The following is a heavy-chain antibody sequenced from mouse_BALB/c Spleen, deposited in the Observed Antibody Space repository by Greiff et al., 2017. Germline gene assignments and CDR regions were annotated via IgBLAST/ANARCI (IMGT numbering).Heavy chain of an antibody. CDR1: GFTFSSYA. J-gene: IGHJ2*01. V-gene: IGHV5-6-5*01. CDR3: ARGGVLWYYFDY. Sequence: DVKLVESGGGLVKPGGSLKLSCAASGFTFSSYAMSWVRQTPEKRLEWVASISSGGSTYYPDSVKGRFTISRDNARNILYLQMSSLRSEDTAMYYCARGGVLWYYFDYWGQGTTLTVSS. D-gene: IGHD1-1*02. CDR2: ISSGGST.